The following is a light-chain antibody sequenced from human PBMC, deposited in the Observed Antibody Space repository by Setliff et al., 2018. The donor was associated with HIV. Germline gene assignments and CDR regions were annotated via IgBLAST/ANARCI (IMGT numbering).Light chain of an antibody. CDR2: DVA. Sequence: QSVLTQPATVSGSPGQSITISCNGTSNDIGSYNYVSWYQQHPGKAPKLVIYDVAQRPSGGSSRFSGSKSGDTASLTISGLQPEDEADYYCSSYTNTPLYVFGTGTKVTVL. J-gene: IGLJ1*01. CDR3: SSYTNTPLYV. V-gene: IGLV2-14*03. CDR1: SNDIGSYNY.